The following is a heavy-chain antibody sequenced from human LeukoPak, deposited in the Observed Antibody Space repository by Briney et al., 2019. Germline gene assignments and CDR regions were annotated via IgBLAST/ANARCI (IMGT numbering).Heavy chain of an antibody. CDR3: ARAPRVYYYDSSGYGRGPFDY. Sequence: SETLSLTCAVYGGSFSGYYWSWIRQPPGKGLEWIGEINHSGSTNYNPSLKSRVTISVDTSKNQLSLKLSSVTAADTAVYYCARAPRVYYYDSSGYGRGPFDYWGQGTLVTVSS. V-gene: IGHV4-34*01. CDR1: GGSFSGYY. D-gene: IGHD3-22*01. CDR2: INHSGST. J-gene: IGHJ4*02.